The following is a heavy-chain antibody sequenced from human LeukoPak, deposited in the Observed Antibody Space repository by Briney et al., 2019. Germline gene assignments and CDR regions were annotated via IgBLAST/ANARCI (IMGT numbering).Heavy chain of an antibody. D-gene: IGHD2-2*01. CDR3: ARASSTSLLLDY. CDR2: IIPIFGIA. V-gene: IGHV1-69*04. J-gene: IGHJ4*02. Sequence: SVKVSCKASGGTFSSYAISWVRQAPVQGLEWMGRIIPIFGIANYAQKFQGRVTITADKSTSTAYMELSSLRSEDTAVYYCARASSTSLLLDYWGQGTLVTVSS. CDR1: GGTFSSYA.